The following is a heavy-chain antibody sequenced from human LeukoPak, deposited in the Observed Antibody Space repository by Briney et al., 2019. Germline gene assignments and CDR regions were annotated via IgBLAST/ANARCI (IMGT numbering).Heavy chain of an antibody. CDR3: AFRLFQDSSGYYSDSTHY. CDR1: GYTFTGYY. CDR2: INPNSGGT. V-gene: IGHV1-2*05. Sequence: GASVKVSCKASGYTFTGYYMHWVRHAPGQGLELKGRINPNSGGTNYAQKFQGRVTMTRDTSISTAYMELSRLRSDDTGGYYCAFRLFQDSSGYYSDSTHYWGQGTLVTVSS. J-gene: IGHJ4*02. D-gene: IGHD3-22*01.